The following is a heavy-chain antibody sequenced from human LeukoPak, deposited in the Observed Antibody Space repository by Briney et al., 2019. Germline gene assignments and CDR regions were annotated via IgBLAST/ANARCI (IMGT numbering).Heavy chain of an antibody. CDR2: IRCRVDSNTT. CDR3: ARGHSGTSDRLDP. D-gene: IGHD1-26*01. Sequence: PGGSLRLSCAASGFTFSDHYMDWVRQAPGKGLEWVGRIRCRVDSNTTEYAASVKGRFSISRDDSKNSLYLQMNSLKIEDTAVYFCARGHSGTSDRLDPWGQGTLVTVSS. V-gene: IGHV3-72*01. J-gene: IGHJ5*02. CDR1: GFTFSDHY.